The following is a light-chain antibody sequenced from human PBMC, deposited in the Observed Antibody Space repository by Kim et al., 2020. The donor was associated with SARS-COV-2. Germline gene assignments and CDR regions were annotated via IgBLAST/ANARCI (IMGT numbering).Light chain of an antibody. V-gene: IGKV1-5*03. J-gene: IGKJ1*01. CDR3: QQYNSAPWT. CDR1: HSISSG. CDR2: KAS. Sequence: ASVGDRVTITCRASHSISSGLAWYQQKPVKAPKLLIYKASSLESGVPSRFSGSGSGTEFTLTISSLQPDDFATYHCQQYNSAPWTFGQGTKVDIK.